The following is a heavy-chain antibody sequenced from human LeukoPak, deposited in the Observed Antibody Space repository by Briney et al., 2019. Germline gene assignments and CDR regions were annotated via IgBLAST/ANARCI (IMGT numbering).Heavy chain of an antibody. D-gene: IGHD6-19*01. J-gene: IGHJ3*02. V-gene: IGHV3-9*01. CDR1: GFTFDDYA. Sequence: GGSLRLSCAASGFTFDDYAMHWVRQAPGKGLEGVSGISWISGSIGYADSVKGRFTISRDNAKNSLYLQMNSLKAEDTALYYCAKDIFWRVGGTIRAFDIWGQGTMVTVSS. CDR2: ISWISGSI. CDR3: AKDIFWRVGGTIRAFDI.